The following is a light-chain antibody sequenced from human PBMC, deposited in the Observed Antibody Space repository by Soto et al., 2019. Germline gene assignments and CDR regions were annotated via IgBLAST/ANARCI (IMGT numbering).Light chain of an antibody. CDR3: QQYGDSPWT. J-gene: IGKJ1*01. Sequence: EIVLTQSPAILSLSPGERATLSCRASQSVSNSYLAWYQQKPGQAPSLLIYGASNRATGIPDRFSGSGSGTDFTLTISRLEPEDFAVYFCQQYGDSPWTFGQGTKVDIK. V-gene: IGKV3-20*01. CDR1: QSVSNSY. CDR2: GAS.